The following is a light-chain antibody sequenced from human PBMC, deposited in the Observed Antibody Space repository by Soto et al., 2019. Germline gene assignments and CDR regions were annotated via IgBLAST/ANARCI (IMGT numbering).Light chain of an antibody. CDR1: QSVSNN. J-gene: IGKJ1*01. CDR3: QQYNSWPPWT. CDR2: GAS. Sequence: EIVMTQSPATLSVSPGERATLSCRASQSVSNNLAWYQQKAGQAPRLLIYGASTRDTGIPARFSGSGSGTEFTLTISSLQSEDFAVYYCQQYNSWPPWTFGQGTKVEIK. V-gene: IGKV3-15*01.